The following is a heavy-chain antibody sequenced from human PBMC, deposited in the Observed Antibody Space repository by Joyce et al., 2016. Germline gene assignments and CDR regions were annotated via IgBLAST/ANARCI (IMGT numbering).Heavy chain of an antibody. V-gene: IGHV3-33*01. CDR2: IWFDGSNK. CDR1: GFTFSSYG. J-gene: IGHJ4*02. Sequence: QVKLVESGGGVVQPGRSLRVSCAASGFTFSSYGMHWVRQAPDKGLEWVAFIWFDGSNKYHADSVKGRFTISRDNSRNTMYLQMNSLRVEDTAVYYCAREGEMSTINSWGQGTQVTVSS. CDR3: AREGEMSTINS. D-gene: IGHD5-24*01.